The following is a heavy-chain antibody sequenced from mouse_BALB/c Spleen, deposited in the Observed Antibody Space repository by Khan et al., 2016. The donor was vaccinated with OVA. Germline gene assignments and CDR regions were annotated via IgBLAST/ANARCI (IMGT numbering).Heavy chain of an antibody. Sequence: VQLKESGPELVKPGASVKMSCKASGYTFTSYVMHWVKQKPGQGLEWIGYINPYNDGTKYNEKFKGKATLTSDKSSSTAYMELSSLTSEDSAVYYCARRDYYGSSSFAYGGQGTLVTVSA. CDR3: ARRDYYGSSSFAY. CDR1: GYTFTSYV. D-gene: IGHD1-1*01. V-gene: IGHV1S136*01. J-gene: IGHJ3*01. CDR2: INPYNDGT.